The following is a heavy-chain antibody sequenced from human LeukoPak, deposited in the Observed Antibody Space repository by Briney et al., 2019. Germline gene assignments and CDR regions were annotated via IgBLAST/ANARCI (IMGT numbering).Heavy chain of an antibody. CDR3: ARGYCSSTSCYEEHGMDV. Sequence: GGSLRLSCAASGFTFSSYAMSWVRQAPGKGLEWVSAISGSGGSTYYADSVKGRFTISRDNSKNTLYLQMNSLRAEDTAVYYCARGYCSSTSCYEEHGMDVWGQGTTVTVSS. V-gene: IGHV3-23*01. CDR2: ISGSGGST. D-gene: IGHD2-2*01. CDR1: GFTFSSYA. J-gene: IGHJ6*02.